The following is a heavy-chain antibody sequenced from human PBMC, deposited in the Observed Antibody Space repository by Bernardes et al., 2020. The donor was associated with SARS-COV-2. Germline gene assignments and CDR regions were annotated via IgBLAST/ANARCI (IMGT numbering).Heavy chain of an antibody. J-gene: IGHJ6*02. V-gene: IGHV3-74*01. CDR1: GITFSSLW. CDR3: ARDLGPYGMDV. Sequence: GGSLRLSCAASGITFSSLWVHWVRQVPGKGLVWVSRISEDGRTTNYADSVKGRFTISRDNSKNKLYLQMNSLRAEDTAVYYCARDLGPYGMDVWGQGTTVTVSS. CDR2: ISEDGRTT. D-gene: IGHD3-16*01.